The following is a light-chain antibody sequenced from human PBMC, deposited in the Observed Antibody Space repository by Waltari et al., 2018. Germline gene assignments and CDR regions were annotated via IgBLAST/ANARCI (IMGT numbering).Light chain of an antibody. Sequence: QSALTQPASVSGSPGQSITISCTGTSSDVGGYNYASWYQQPPGKAPKLLSYEVSNRRSGVSTRFSGSKSGNTASLTISGLQAEDEADYYCSSYTSSSTLPVVFGGGTKLTVL. J-gene: IGLJ2*01. V-gene: IGLV2-14*01. CDR2: EVS. CDR1: SSDVGGYNY. CDR3: SSYTSSSTLPVV.